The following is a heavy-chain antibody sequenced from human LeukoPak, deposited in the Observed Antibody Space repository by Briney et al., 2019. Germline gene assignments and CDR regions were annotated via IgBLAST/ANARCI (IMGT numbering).Heavy chain of an antibody. Sequence: GRSLRLSCAASGFTFSSYGMHWVRQAPGKGLEWVAVISYDGSNKYYADSVKGRFTISRDNSKNTLYLQMNSLRAEDTAVYYCAKEQWVQLIDYWGQGTLVTVSS. CDR3: AKEQWVQLIDY. D-gene: IGHD1-1*01. J-gene: IGHJ4*02. CDR1: GFTFSSYG. V-gene: IGHV3-30*18. CDR2: ISYDGSNK.